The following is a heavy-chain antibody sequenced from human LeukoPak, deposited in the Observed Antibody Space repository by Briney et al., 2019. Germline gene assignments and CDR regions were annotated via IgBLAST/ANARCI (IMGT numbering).Heavy chain of an antibody. J-gene: IGHJ3*02. CDR3: ARFGLGKHIEVAGIPFDI. D-gene: IGHD6-19*01. Sequence: EASVKVSCKASGYRFTSNVISWVRQAPGQGLEWMGWISAYNGNTNYAQKLQGRVTMTTDTSTSTAYMELRSLRSDDTAVYYCARFGLGKHIEVAGIPFDIWGQGTMVTVSS. CDR1: GYRFTSNV. CDR2: ISAYNGNT. V-gene: IGHV1-18*01.